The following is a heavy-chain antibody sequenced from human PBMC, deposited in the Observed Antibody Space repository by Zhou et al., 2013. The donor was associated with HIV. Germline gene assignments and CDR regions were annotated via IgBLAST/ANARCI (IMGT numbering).Heavy chain of an antibody. V-gene: IGHV4-34*10. J-gene: IGHJ5*02. CDR3: ARSALLYRNSFDP. CDR1: GGSFRGYY. D-gene: IGHD3-16*01. CDR2: INHSGST. Sequence: QVQLQESGPGLLKPSETLSLTCAVYGGSFRGYYWSWIRQPPGKGLEWIGEINHSGSTNYNPSLKSRITISLDTSKNQFSLKLSSVIAADTAVYYCARSALLYRNSFDPWGQGTLVTVSS.